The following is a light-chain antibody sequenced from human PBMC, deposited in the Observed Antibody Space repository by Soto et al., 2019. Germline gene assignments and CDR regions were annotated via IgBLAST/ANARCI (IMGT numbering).Light chain of an antibody. J-gene: IGKJ1*01. V-gene: IGKV3-20*01. CDR3: QQYGSSGT. CDR2: GAS. CDR1: QSVSSSY. Sequence: SHSPGTLSLSPGERATLSCRASQSVSSSYLAWYQQKPGQAPRLLFYGASSMATGIPDRFSGSGSGTYFTLTISRLEPEDLAVYYSQQYGSSGTFGQRTNV.